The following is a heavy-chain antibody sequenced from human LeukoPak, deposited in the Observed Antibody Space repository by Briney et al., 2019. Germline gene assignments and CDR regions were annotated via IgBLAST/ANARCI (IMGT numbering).Heavy chain of an antibody. CDR3: ARGGYYGSGNDFRFDP. CDR2: INHSGST. V-gene: IGHV4-34*01. D-gene: IGHD3-10*01. J-gene: IGHJ5*02. Sequence: PSETLSLTCAVYGGSFGTFYWTWIRHPPGKGLEWIGEINHSGSTNYNPSLKSRVTISVDTSKNQFSLKLSSVTAADTAVYYCARGGYYGSGNDFRFDPWGQGTLVTVSS. CDR1: GGSFGTFY.